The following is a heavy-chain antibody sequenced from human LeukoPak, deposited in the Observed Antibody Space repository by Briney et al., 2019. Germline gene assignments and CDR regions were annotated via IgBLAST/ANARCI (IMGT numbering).Heavy chain of an antibody. CDR1: GFTFSDYY. D-gene: IGHD3-10*01. V-gene: IGHV3-11*01. J-gene: IGHJ1*01. Sequence: GGSLRLSCVVSGFTFSDYYMSWIRQAPGKGLEWVSYISSSGSTIYYADTVKGRFTISRDNAKNSLYLQMNSLRVEDTAVYYCARDKVRPDYYGSGSQGEYFQHWGQGTLVTVSS. CDR3: ARDKVRPDYYGSGSQGEYFQH. CDR2: ISSSGSTI.